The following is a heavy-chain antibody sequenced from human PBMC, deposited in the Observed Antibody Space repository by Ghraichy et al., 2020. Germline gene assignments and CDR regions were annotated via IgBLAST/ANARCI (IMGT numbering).Heavy chain of an antibody. CDR2: INPNSGGT. V-gene: IGHV1-2*05. CDR1: GYTFTGYY. D-gene: IGHD3-10*01. Sequence: ASVKVSCKASGYTFTGYYMHWVRQAPGQGLEWMGRINPNSGGTNYAQKFQGRVTMTRDTSISTAYMELSRLRSDDTVVYYCARESRTMVRGVIREAFDIWGQGTMVTVSS. CDR3: ARESRTMVRGVIREAFDI. J-gene: IGHJ3*02.